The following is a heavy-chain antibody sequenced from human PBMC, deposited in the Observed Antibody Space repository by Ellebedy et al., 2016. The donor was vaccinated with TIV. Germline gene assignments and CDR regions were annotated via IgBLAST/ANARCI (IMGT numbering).Heavy chain of an antibody. V-gene: IGHV4-59*01. D-gene: IGHD6-19*01. J-gene: IGHJ5*02. Sequence: MPSETLSLTCTVSGGSISTYYCSWIRQPAGKGLEWIGYIYYSGSTNYNPSLKSRVTISVDTSKNQFSLKLSSVTAADTAVYYCAREGSGHNWFDPWGQGTLVTVSS. CDR1: GGSISTYY. CDR2: IYYSGST. CDR3: AREGSGHNWFDP.